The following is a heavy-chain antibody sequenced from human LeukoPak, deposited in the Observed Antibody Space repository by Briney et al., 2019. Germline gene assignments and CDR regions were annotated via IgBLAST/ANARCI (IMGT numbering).Heavy chain of an antibody. CDR3: ARHDVRSMVAYYFDY. Sequence: SETLSLTCTVSGGSISSGGYYWSWIRQPPGKGLEWIGYIYHSGSTYYNPSLKSRVTISVDRSKNQFSLKLSSVTAADTAVYYCARHDVRSMVAYYFDYWGRGTLVTVSS. V-gene: IGHV4-30-2*01. CDR1: GGSISSGGYY. CDR2: IYHSGST. J-gene: IGHJ4*02. D-gene: IGHD4/OR15-4a*01.